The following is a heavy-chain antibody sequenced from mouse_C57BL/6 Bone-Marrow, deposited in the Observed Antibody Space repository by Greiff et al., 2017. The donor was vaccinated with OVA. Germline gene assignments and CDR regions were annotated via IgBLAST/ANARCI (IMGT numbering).Heavy chain of an antibody. CDR1: GYSFTGYF. V-gene: IGHV1-20*01. CDR3: ATIYDGYSAWFAY. D-gene: IGHD2-3*01. CDR2: INPYNGDT. Sequence: EVQLKQSGPELVKPGDSVKISCKASGYSFTGYFMNWVMQSHGKSLEWIGRINPYNGDTFYNQKFKGKATLTVDKSSSTAHMELRSLTSEDSAVYYCATIYDGYSAWFAYWGQGTLVTVSA. J-gene: IGHJ3*01.